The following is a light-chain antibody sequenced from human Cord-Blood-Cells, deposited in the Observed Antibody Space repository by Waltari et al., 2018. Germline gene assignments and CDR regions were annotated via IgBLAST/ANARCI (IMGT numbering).Light chain of an antibody. V-gene: IGKV1-39*01. CDR2: AAS. CDR1: QSISSY. J-gene: IGKJ4*01. CDR3: QQSYSTTLLT. Sequence: DIQMTPSPSSLSASVGARVTITCRASQSISSYLKWYQQKPGKAPKTLIYAASSLQSEVPSRCSGSGSGTDFTLTISSLRPEDCATYYCQQSYSTTLLTFGRGTKVEIK.